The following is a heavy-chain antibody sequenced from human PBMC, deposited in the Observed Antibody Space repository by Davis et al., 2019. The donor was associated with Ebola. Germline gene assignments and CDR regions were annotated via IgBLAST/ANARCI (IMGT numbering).Heavy chain of an antibody. CDR3: ASPHQIRGKDCFDY. CDR1: GGSFNDYY. V-gene: IGHV4-34*01. Sequence: PSETLSLTCAVYGGSFNDYYWAWIRQSPGQGLEWLGEINHRGKARYNPALKSRVTMSIDTSKMQFSLRLTSVTAADTAVYYCASPHQIRGKDCFDYWDQGNLVVVSS. CDR2: INHRGKA. J-gene: IGHJ4*02.